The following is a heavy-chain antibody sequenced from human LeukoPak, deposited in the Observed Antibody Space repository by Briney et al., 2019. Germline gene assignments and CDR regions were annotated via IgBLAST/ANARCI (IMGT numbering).Heavy chain of an antibody. D-gene: IGHD2-2*01. CDR3: ARGPSIVVVPAAMRLEGPYYFDY. V-gene: IGHV7-4-1*02. CDR2: INTNTGNP. CDR1: GYTFTSYA. J-gene: IGHJ4*02. Sequence: GASVKVSCKASGYTFTSYAMNWVRQAPGQGLEWMGWINTNTGNPTYAQGFTGRFVFSLDTSVSTAYLQISSLKAEDTAVYYCARGPSIVVVPAAMRLEGPYYFDYWGQGTLVTVSS.